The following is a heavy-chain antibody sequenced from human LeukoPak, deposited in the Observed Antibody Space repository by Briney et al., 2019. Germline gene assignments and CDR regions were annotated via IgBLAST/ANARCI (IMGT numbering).Heavy chain of an antibody. CDR3: ATASTVTTERGSVVRAFDI. J-gene: IGHJ3*02. CDR1: GYTFTSYD. Sequence: ASVKVSCKASGYTFTSYDINWVRQATGQGLEWMGWMHPNSGNTGYAQKFQGRVTMTRSTSISTAYMELSSLRSEDTAVYYCATASTVTTERGSVVRAFDIWGQGTMVTVSS. D-gene: IGHD4-17*01. CDR2: MHPNSGNT. V-gene: IGHV1-8*01.